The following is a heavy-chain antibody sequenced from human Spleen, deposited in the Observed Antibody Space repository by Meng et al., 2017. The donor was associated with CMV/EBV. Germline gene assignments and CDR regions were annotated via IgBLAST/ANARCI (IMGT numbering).Heavy chain of an antibody. V-gene: IGHV3-23*01. J-gene: IGHJ3*02. CDR1: FTVSYDY. CDR2: ISGSGGST. CDR3: AKDKRLGYCSSTSCYGGAFDI. Sequence: GGSLRLSCSGFTVSYDYRSWVRQAPGKGLEWVSAISGSGGSTYYADSVKGRFTISRDNSKNTLYLQMNSLRAEDTAVYYCAKDKRLGYCSSTSCYGGAFDIWGQGTMVTVSS. D-gene: IGHD2-2*01.